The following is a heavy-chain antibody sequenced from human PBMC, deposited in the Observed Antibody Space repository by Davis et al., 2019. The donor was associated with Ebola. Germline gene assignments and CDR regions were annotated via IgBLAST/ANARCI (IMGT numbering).Heavy chain of an antibody. D-gene: IGHD6-13*01. Sequence: GESLKISCAASGFTFSSYWMHWVRQAPGKGLVWVSRINSDGSSTSYADSVKGRFTISRDNAKNTLYLQMNSLRAEDTAVYYCARGGDSSSLDYWGQGTLVTVSS. J-gene: IGHJ4*02. CDR3: ARGGDSSSLDY. V-gene: IGHV3-74*01. CDR2: INSDGSST. CDR1: GFTFSSYW.